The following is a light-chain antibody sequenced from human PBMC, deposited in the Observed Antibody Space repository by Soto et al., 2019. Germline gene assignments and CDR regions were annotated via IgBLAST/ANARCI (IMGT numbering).Light chain of an antibody. Sequence: EIVLTQSPATLSVSPGERATLSFRASQSVSRSLAWYQQKPGQAPRLLIYGASIRATGVPARFSGSGSGTHFTLTIISLLSEDVAVYYCQQYQDWPPITFGPGTKVDF. CDR3: QQYQDWPPIT. CDR2: GAS. V-gene: IGKV3-15*01. CDR1: QSVSRS. J-gene: IGKJ3*01.